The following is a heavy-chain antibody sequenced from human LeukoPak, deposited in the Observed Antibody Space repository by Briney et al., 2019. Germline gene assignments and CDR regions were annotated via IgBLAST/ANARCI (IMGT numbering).Heavy chain of an antibody. J-gene: IGHJ4*02. D-gene: IGHD3-3*01. CDR2: INHSGST. CDR3: ARGTTIFGVVSPNQDY. CDR1: GGSFSGYY. Sequence: SETLSLTCAVYGGSFSGYYWSWIRQPPGKGLEWIGEINHSGSTNYNPSLKRRVTISVDTSKNQFSLKLSSVTAADTAVYYCARGTTIFGVVSPNQDYWGQGTLVTVSS. V-gene: IGHV4-34*01.